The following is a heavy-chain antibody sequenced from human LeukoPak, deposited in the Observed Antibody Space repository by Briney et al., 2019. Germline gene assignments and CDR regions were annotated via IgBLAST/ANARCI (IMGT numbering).Heavy chain of an antibody. D-gene: IGHD3-3*01. J-gene: IGHJ4*02. CDR3: ARVTIFGVVIYYFDY. CDR2: ISAYNGNT. V-gene: IGHV1-18*01. CDR1: GYTFTSYG. Sequence: ASVKVSCKASGYTFTSYGISWVRQAPGQGLEWMGWISAYNGNTNCAQKLQGRVTMTTDTSTSTAYMELRSLRSDDTAVYYCARVTIFGVVIYYFDYWGQGTLVTVSS.